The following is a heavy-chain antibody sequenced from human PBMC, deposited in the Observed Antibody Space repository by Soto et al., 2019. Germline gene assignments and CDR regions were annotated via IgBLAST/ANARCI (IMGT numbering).Heavy chain of an antibody. CDR1: GYTFTAYY. J-gene: IGHJ6*02. V-gene: IGHV1-2*02. Sequence: QVQLVQSGAEVKEPGDSVRVSCEASGYTFTAYYIHWVRQAPGQGRAWMGWINPKFGDTTYAQDFQGRVSMTRDMSIRTVYMEVSRLASDYTAIYYCARNMDYYYGPGSGNGHGFWGQGTTVTVFS. CDR3: ARNMDYYYGPGSGNGHGF. CDR2: INPKFGDT. D-gene: IGHD3-10*01.